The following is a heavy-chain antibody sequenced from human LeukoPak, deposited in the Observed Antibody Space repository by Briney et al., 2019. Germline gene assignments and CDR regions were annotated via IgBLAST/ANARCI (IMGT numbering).Heavy chain of an antibody. Sequence: GGSLRLSCAASGFTFSSYGMHWVRQAPGKGLERVAVISYDGSHKYYADSVKGRLIISRDNSKNTLYLQMNSLRAEDTAVYYCAKDASDSSGWYYFDYWGQGTLVTVSS. CDR3: AKDASDSSGWYYFDY. V-gene: IGHV3-30*18. CDR1: GFTFSSYG. D-gene: IGHD6-19*01. J-gene: IGHJ4*02. CDR2: ISYDGSHK.